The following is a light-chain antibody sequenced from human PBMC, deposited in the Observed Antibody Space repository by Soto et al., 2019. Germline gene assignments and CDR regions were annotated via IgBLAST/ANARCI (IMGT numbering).Light chain of an antibody. J-gene: IGLJ1*01. CDR3: AAWDDSLNGLV. CDR1: SSNIGPNA. V-gene: IGLV1-44*01. Sequence: QSVLTQPPSVSGTPGQKVTISCSGSSSNIGPNAVNWYQQLPGTAPKLLLYNNNQRPSGVSDRFSGSKSGTSASLAISGLQSDDEADYHCAAWDDSLNGLVFGTGTKLTVL. CDR2: NNN.